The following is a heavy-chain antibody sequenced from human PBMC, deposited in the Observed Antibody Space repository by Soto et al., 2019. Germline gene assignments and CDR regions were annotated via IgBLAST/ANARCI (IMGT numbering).Heavy chain of an antibody. CDR2: VKPDGSAT. J-gene: IGHJ6*02. V-gene: IGHV3-7*03. Sequence: GGSLRLSCAASGFTFHYYWMTWVRQAPGKGLEWVANVKPDGSATFYADSLKGRFTISRDNANNSVSLQMHSLRADDTAVYYCARDRERVTVNGGIALGAMEVWGHGTTVTVSS. CDR1: GFTFHYYW. D-gene: IGHD3-22*01. CDR3: ARDRERVTVNGGIALGAMEV.